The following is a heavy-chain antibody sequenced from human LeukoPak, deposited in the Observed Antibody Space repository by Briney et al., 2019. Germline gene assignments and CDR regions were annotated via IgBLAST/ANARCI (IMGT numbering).Heavy chain of an antibody. D-gene: IGHD6-6*01. V-gene: IGHV3-33*01. CDR3: ARDQGITARLFEY. J-gene: IGHJ4*02. CDR1: GFTFSTYG. Sequence: GGSLRLSCAASGFTFSTYGMHWVRQAQGKGLEWVAIIWYDGTNKYYADSVKGRFTISRDDSKNTLYLQMHSLRAEDTAVYYCARDQGITARLFEYWGQGTLVTVSS. CDR2: IWYDGTNK.